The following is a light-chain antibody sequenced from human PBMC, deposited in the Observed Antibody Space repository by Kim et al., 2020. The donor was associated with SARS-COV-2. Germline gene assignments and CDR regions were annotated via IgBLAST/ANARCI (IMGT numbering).Light chain of an antibody. CDR3: TSYRADSTVV. CDR2: DVN. CDR1: SSDIGSNKY. Sequence: GQSIPLSCTGSSSDIGSNKYVSCYQQHPGKVPKVMIYDVNNRPAGVSNRFSGSKSGNTASLTISGLRAEDEADYYCTSYRADSTVVFGGGTQLTVL. V-gene: IGLV2-14*03. J-gene: IGLJ3*02.